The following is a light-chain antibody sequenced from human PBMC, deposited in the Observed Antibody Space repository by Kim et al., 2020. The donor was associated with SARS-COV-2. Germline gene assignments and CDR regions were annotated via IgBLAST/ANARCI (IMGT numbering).Light chain of an antibody. CDR2: DVN. J-gene: IGLJ3*02. V-gene: IGLV2-11*01. CDR3: CSFAGSYTWV. Sequence: GQSVTISCTGTSSDVGGSNYVSWYQQHPGRAPKLMMYDVNKRPPGVPDRLSGSKSVNTASLTISGLQAEDEADYYCCSFAGSYTWVFGGGTKLTVL. CDR1: SSDVGGSNY.